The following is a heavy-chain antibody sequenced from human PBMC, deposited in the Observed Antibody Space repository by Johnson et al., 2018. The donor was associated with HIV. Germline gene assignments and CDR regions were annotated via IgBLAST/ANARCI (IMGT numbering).Heavy chain of an antibody. J-gene: IGHJ3*02. CDR1: GFTFSDYY. D-gene: IGHD3-16*01. CDR3: ARAGDYDAFDI. V-gene: IGHV3-11*04. CDR2: ISSSGTTK. Sequence: VQLVESGGGLVKPGGSLRLSCAASGFTFSDYYMSWIRQAPGKGLEWVSYISSSGTTKFYADSVKGRLTISRDNSKNTLYLQMNSLRAEDTAVYYCARAGDYDAFDIWGQGTMVTVSS.